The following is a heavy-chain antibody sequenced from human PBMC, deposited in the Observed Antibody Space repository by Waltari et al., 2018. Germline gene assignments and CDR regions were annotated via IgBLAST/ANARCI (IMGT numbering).Heavy chain of an antibody. J-gene: IGHJ6*03. V-gene: IGHV3-74*01. D-gene: IGHD2-21*01. CDR1: GFTFSRHW. CDR2: INSDGDST. CDR3: ARIAARYYVDV. Sequence: EVQLVESGGDLVQPGGSLRLSCEVPGFTFSRHWMSGVRQAPGKGLVWVSRINSDGDSTRYADSVKGRVTVSRDNAKNTLSLQITNLRVEDTAIYYCARIAARYYVDVWGKGTTVIVSS.